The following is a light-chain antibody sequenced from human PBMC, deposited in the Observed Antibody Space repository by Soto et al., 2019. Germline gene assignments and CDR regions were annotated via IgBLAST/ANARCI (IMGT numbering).Light chain of an antibody. Sequence: IVLTHSPATLSGSPGEIATLSCRASHSVNKHLAWYQHRPGQSPRLLIYDTSYRAAGIPARFSGSGSGTDFTLTISSLDPEDLAVYYCQQRGTFGPGTKVDIK. V-gene: IGKV3-11*01. CDR2: DTS. CDR3: QQRGT. J-gene: IGKJ3*01. CDR1: HSVNKH.